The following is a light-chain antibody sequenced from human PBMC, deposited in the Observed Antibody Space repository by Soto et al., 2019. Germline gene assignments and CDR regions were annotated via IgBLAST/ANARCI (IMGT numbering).Light chain of an antibody. V-gene: IGKV3-11*01. CDR1: QSVSSY. CDR3: QQRSNWPPLT. CDR2: DAS. Sequence: IVLTQSPATLSFSPGERATLSCIASQSVSSYLAWYQQKPFQAPRLLIYDASNRATGIPARFSGSGSGTDFTLTISSLEPEDFAVYYCQQRSNWPPLTFGGGTKVDI. J-gene: IGKJ4*01.